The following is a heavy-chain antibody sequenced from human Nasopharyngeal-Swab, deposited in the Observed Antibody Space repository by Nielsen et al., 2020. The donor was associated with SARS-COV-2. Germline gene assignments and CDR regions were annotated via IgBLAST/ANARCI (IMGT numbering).Heavy chain of an antibody. CDR2: ISTSGSTT. Sequence: GGSLRLSCAASGFTFSDYYMAWIRQAPGKGLEWVSYISTSGSTTDSADSVKGRFTISRDNSKNTLYLQMNSLRAEDTAVYFCATGGDVNYFDYWGQGTLVTVSS. D-gene: IGHD3-10*01. CDR1: GFTFSDYY. J-gene: IGHJ4*02. V-gene: IGHV3-11*04. CDR3: ATGGDVNYFDY.